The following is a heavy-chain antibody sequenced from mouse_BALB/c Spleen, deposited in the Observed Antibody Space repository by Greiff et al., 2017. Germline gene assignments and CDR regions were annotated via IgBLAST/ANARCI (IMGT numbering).Heavy chain of an antibody. CDR1: GFTFSRYG. J-gene: IGHJ4*01. CDR2: INSNGGST. Sequence: EVKLVESGGGLVQPGGSLKLSCAASGFTFSRYGMSWVRQTPDKRLELVATINSNGGSTYYPDSVKGRFTISRDNAKNTLYLQMSSLKSEDTAMYYCAREEGVLRLREGAMDDWGQGTAVTVSS. D-gene: IGHD1-2*01. V-gene: IGHV5-6-3*01. CDR3: AREEGVLRLREGAMDD.